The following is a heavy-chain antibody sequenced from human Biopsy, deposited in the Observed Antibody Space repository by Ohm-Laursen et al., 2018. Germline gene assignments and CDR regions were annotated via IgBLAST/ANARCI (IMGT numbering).Heavy chain of an antibody. D-gene: IGHD6-13*01. V-gene: IGHV1-2*06. CDR1: GYPFSNYY. CDR3: ARMEQPHDY. Sequence: ASVKVSCKASGYPFSNYYLFWVRQAPGQGLEWMGRINPNSGDTVFARNFQGRVTMTRDTAISTVYMDLRDLRPDDTAVYFCARMEQPHDYWGQGTLVTVSS. CDR2: INPNSGDT. J-gene: IGHJ4*02.